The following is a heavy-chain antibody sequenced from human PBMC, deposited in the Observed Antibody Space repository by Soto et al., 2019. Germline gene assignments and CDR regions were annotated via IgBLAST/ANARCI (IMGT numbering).Heavy chain of an antibody. CDR1: GGSISSYY. J-gene: IGHJ4*02. D-gene: IGHD3-10*01. V-gene: IGHV4-59*01. Sequence: RSLTCTVSGGSISSYYWSWIRQPPGKGLEWGGYIDYSGSTNYNPSLKSRVTLSVDTSNNQFSLKLSSVTAADTAVYYCARDLFDPYGSGRRYFDYWGQGTLVTVSS. CDR2: IDYSGST. CDR3: ARDLFDPYGSGRRYFDY.